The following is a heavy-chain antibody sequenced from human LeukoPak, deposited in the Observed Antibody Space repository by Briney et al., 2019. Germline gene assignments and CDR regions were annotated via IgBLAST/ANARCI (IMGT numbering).Heavy chain of an antibody. CDR2: IYYSGST. CDR1: GGSISSGGYY. J-gene: IGHJ4*02. V-gene: IGHV4-31*03. CDR3: ARQLDGGNWIDY. Sequence: KASETLSLTCTVSGGSISSGGYYWSWIRQHPGKGLEWIGYIYYSGSTYYNPSLKSRVTISVDTSKNQFSLKLSSVTAADTAAYYCARQLDGGNWIDYWGQGTLVAVSS. D-gene: IGHD4-23*01.